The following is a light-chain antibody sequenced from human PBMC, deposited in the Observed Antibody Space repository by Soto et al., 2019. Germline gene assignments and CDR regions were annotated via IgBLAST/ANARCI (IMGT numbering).Light chain of an antibody. Sequence: QSVLTQPPSASGTLGQRVTISCSGSSSNIGSNTVNWYQQLPGSAPKVLIYSNHQRPSGVPDRFSGSKSGTSASLSISGLQSEDEADYYCAAWDDSLRVFRGGSKLTVL. CDR1: SSNIGSNT. CDR3: AAWDDSLRV. V-gene: IGLV1-44*01. CDR2: SNH. J-gene: IGLJ3*02.